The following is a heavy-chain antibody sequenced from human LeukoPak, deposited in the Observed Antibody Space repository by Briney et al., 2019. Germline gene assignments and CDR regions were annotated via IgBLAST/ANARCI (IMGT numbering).Heavy chain of an antibody. CDR3: ARQGYSSSSYYFDY. CDR1: GGSISNGDYY. CDR2: IYYSGST. V-gene: IGHV4-39*01. D-gene: IGHD6-13*01. J-gene: IGHJ4*02. Sequence: SETLSLACTVSGGSISNGDYYWGWIRQPPGKGLEWIGSIYYSGSTYYNPSLKSRVTISVDTSKNQFSLKLSSVTAADTAVYYCARQGYSSSSYYFDYWGQGTLVTVSS.